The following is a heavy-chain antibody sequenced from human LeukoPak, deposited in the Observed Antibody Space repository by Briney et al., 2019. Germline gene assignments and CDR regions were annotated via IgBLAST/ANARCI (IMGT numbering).Heavy chain of an antibody. Sequence: PGGSLRLSCAASGFTFSSYLMSWVCQAPGKGLEWVANINQDGSEKYYVDSVEGRFTISRDNAKNSLYLQMNSLRAEDTAVYYCAELGITMIGGVWGKGTTVTISS. CDR3: AELGITMIGGV. V-gene: IGHV3-7*01. CDR1: GFTFSSYL. J-gene: IGHJ6*04. D-gene: IGHD3-10*02. CDR2: INQDGSEK.